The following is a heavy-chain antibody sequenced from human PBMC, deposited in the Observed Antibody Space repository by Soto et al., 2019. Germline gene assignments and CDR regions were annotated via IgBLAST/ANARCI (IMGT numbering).Heavy chain of an antibody. CDR1: GGSISGYY. Sequence: QVQLQESGPGLVKPSDTLSLTCTVSGGSISGYYWSWIRQPPGKGLEYIGYIYYRGSTNYNPSLKSRVTMSVDTSRNQFSLKVNSVTAADTAVYYCARQQLLPFYYALDVWGQGTTVTVS. CDR2: IYYRGST. J-gene: IGHJ6*02. D-gene: IGHD6-13*01. CDR3: ARQQLLPFYYALDV. V-gene: IGHV4-59*07.